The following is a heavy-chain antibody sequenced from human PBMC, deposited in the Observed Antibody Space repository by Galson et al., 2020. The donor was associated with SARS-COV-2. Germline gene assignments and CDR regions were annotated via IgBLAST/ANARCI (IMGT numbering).Heavy chain of an antibody. Sequence: ETSETLSLTCTVFGAAIASTDYWGWIRQSPGKGLEWIGTIYHSGNTYYNPSLKSRVSMSVDTSKSQFSLNLSSVTAADTAVYYCARHPQGWWLRRTYTAMDVWGQGTTVTVSS. CDR3: ARHPQGWWLRRTYTAMDV. CDR2: IYHSGNT. D-gene: IGHD2-15*01. CDR1: GAAIASTDY. V-gene: IGHV4-39*01. J-gene: IGHJ6*02.